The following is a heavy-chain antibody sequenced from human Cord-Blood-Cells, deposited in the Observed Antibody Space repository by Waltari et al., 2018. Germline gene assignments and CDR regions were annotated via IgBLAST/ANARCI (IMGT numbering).Heavy chain of an antibody. CDR1: GFTFSSYG. Sequence: QVQLVESGGGVVQPGRSLRLSCAASGFTFSSYGMHWVRQAPGKGLEWWAVIWDDGSNKYYADSVKGRFTISRDNSKNTLYLQMNSLRAEDTAVYYCARGRGGSYFDYWGQGTLVTVSS. D-gene: IGHD3-16*01. J-gene: IGHJ4*02. V-gene: IGHV3-33*01. CDR3: ARGRGGSYFDY. CDR2: IWDDGSNK.